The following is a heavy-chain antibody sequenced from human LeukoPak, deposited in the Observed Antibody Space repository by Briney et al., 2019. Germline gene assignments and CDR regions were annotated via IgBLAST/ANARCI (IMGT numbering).Heavy chain of an antibody. CDR1: GGSISSYY. CDR2: IYYNGST. D-gene: IGHD3-22*01. Sequence: SETLSLTCTVSGGSISSYYWSWIRRPPGKGLEWIGYIYYNGSTNYTPSPKSRVTISLDTSKNQFSLKLRSVTAADTAMYYCARAVVLYYDGSGYSTRFDYWGQGTLVTVSS. J-gene: IGHJ4*02. V-gene: IGHV4-59*01. CDR3: ARAVVLYYDGSGYSTRFDY.